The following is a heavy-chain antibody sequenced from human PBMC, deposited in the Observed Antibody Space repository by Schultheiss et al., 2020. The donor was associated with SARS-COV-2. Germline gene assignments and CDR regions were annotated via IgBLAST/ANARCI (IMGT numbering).Heavy chain of an antibody. D-gene: IGHD4-23*01. CDR2: IYTSGST. CDR3: ARGARRRGVVTPGHAFDI. V-gene: IGHV4-4*07. CDR1: GGSISSYY. J-gene: IGHJ3*02. Sequence: SQTLSLTCTVSGGSISSYYWSWIRQPAGKGLEWIGRIYTSGSTNYNPSLKSRVTMSVDTSKNQFSLKLSSVTAADTAVYYCARGARRRGVVTPGHAFDIWGQGTMVTVSS.